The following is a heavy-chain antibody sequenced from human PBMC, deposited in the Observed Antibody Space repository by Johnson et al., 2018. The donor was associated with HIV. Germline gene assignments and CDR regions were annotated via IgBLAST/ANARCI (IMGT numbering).Heavy chain of an antibody. Sequence: VQLVESGGGVVQPGRSLRLSCAASGFTVSSNYMSWVRQAPGKGLEWVSVIYSGGSTYYADSVKGRFTISRDNSKNTLYLQMNSLRAEDTAVYYCAREPRGPSSGSRIPDAFDIWGQGTMVTVSS. J-gene: IGHJ3*02. V-gene: IGHV3-66*02. CDR1: GFTVSSNY. CDR2: IYSGGST. D-gene: IGHD3-10*01. CDR3: AREPRGPSSGSRIPDAFDI.